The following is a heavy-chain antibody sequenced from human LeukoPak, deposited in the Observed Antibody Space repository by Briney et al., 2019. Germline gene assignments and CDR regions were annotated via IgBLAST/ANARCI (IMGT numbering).Heavy chain of an antibody. Sequence: GGSLRLSCAASGFIFNNYGLIWVRQAPGKGLEWVSAISNDGGGTNYADFVKGRFTISRDNSKNTLFLQMNSLRAEDTALYYCAEGSSGYFVDLWGQGTLVTVSS. J-gene: IGHJ5*02. V-gene: IGHV3-23*01. CDR3: AEGSSGYFVDL. CDR1: GFIFNNYG. CDR2: ISNDGGGT. D-gene: IGHD3-22*01.